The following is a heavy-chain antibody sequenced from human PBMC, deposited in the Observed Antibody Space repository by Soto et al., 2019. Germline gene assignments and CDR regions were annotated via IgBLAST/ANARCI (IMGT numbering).Heavy chain of an antibody. Sequence: SETLSLTCTVSGDSISSSSYYWGWIRQPPGKGLEWIATIRSSGSTSYNPSLKSRVTISVDTSKKQFSLKLNSVTATDTAVYYCAETAAPGSGWFSPWGQGTLVTGS. CDR1: GDSISSSSYY. CDR3: AETAAPGSGWFSP. V-gene: IGHV4-39*01. D-gene: IGHD6-13*01. CDR2: IRSSGST. J-gene: IGHJ5*02.